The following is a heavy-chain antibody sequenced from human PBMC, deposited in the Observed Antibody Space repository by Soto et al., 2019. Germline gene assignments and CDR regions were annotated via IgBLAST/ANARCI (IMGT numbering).Heavy chain of an antibody. V-gene: IGHV3-30*18. D-gene: IGHD6-19*01. Sequence: QVQLVESGGGVVQPGRSLRLSCAASGFTFSSYGMHWVRQAPGKGLEWVAVISYDGSNKYYADSVKGRFTISRDNSKNTLYLQRNSLRAEDTAVYYCAKDRRGSGWYVLDYWGQGTLVTVSS. CDR2: ISYDGSNK. J-gene: IGHJ4*02. CDR1: GFTFSSYG. CDR3: AKDRRGSGWYVLDY.